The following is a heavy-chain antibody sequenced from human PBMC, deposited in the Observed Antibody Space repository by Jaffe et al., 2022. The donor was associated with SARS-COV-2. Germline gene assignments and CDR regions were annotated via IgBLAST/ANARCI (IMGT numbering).Heavy chain of an antibody. CDR3: ASLVVPAVPSPYYYYYMDV. J-gene: IGHJ6*03. V-gene: IGHV4-59*01. Sequence: QVQLQESGPGLVKPSETLSLTCTVSGGSISSYYWSWIRQPPGKGLEWIGYIYYSGSTNYNPSLKSRVTISVDTSKNQFSLKLSSVTAADTAVYYCASLVVPAVPSPYYYYYMDVWGKGTTVTVSS. D-gene: IGHD2-2*01. CDR1: GGSISSYY. CDR2: IYYSGST.